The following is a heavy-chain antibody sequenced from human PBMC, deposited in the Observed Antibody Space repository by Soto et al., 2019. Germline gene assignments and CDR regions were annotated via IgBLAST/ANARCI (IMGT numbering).Heavy chain of an antibody. V-gene: IGHV3-30*18. CDR1: GFTFITYY. CDR3: AKDLGYSGYGVFDY. CDR2: ISYDGSNK. D-gene: IGHD5-12*01. Sequence: GGSLRLSCAASGFTFITYYMHWVRQAPGKGLEWVAVISYDGSNKYYADSVKGRFTISRDNSKNALYLQMNSLRADDTAVYYCAKDLGYSGYGVFDYWGQGTLVTVSS. J-gene: IGHJ4*02.